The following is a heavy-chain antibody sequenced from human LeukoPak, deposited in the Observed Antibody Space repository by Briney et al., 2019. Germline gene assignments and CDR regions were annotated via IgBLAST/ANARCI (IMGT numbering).Heavy chain of an antibody. V-gene: IGHV3-23*01. Sequence: PGGSLRLSCAASGFTFSSYAMSWVRQAPGKGLEWVSAISGSGAYTYYADSVKGRFTISRDDSKNTLYLQMNSLRAEDTAVYYCAKDPGYYYDSSGSEGNWFDPWGQGTLVTVSS. CDR3: AKDPGYYYDSSGSEGNWFDP. CDR2: ISGSGAYT. J-gene: IGHJ5*02. D-gene: IGHD3-22*01. CDR1: GFTFSSYA.